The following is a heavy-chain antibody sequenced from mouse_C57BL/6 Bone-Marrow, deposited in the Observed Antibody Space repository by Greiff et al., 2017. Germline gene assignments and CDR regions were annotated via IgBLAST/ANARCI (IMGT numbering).Heavy chain of an antibody. CDR3: AKEPDSSYVYAMDY. D-gene: IGHD1-1*01. J-gene: IGHJ4*01. CDR2: IWRGGST. Sequence: VQLQQSGPGLVQPSQSLSITCTVSGFSLTSYGVHWVRQSPGKGLEWLGVIWRGGSTDYKAAFMSRLSITKDNSKCQVSFKMNSLQADDTARSYWAKEPDSSYVYAMDYWGQGTSVTVSS. V-gene: IGHV2-5*01. CDR1: GFSLTSYG.